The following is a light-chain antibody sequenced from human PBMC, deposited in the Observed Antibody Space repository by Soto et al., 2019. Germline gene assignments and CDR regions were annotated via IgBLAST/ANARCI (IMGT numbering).Light chain of an antibody. V-gene: IGLV2-14*01. Sequence: QSALTQPASVSGSPGQSITISCTGTSSDVGAYNYVSWYQQHPGKAPKLMIYEVTNRPSGVSNRFSASKSGNTASLTISGLQAEDEADYYCSSYTSSTTLVFGGGTKVTVL. CDR3: SSYTSSTTLV. J-gene: IGLJ2*01. CDR2: EVT. CDR1: SSDVGAYNY.